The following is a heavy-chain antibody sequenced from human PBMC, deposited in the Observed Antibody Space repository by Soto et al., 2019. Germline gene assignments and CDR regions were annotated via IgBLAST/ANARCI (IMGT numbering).Heavy chain of an antibody. Sequence: ASVKVSCKASGYSFTSYYMHWVRQAPGQGLEWMGIINPSGGSTSYAQKFQGRVTMTRDTSTSTVYMELSSLRSEDTAVYYCARAEDRRYPDRYMTTLTCFDYWGQGTLVTVSS. CDR3: ARAEDRRYPDRYMTTLTCFDY. D-gene: IGHD4-17*01. J-gene: IGHJ4*02. V-gene: IGHV1-46*03. CDR2: INPSGGST. CDR1: GYSFTSYY.